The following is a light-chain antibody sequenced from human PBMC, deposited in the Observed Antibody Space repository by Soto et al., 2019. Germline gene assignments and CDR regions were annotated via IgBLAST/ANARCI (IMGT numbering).Light chain of an antibody. CDR3: QQSYDTPPT. CDR2: SAS. Sequence: DIQMTQSPSSLSASIGDRFTITCRASQNINNYLNWYQRKPGKAPELLIHSASRLQSGAPSRFSGSGSGTDFTLSISSLQLDDFATYYCQQSYDTPPTFGGGTKVDIK. J-gene: IGKJ4*01. CDR1: QNINNY. V-gene: IGKV1-39*01.